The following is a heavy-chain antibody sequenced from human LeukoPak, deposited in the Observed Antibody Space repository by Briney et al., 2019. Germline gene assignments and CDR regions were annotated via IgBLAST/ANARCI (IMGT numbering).Heavy chain of an antibody. CDR2: INKDGSEQ. Sequence: GGSLRLSCAASGFNFSSHLMTWVRQAPGKGPEWVASINKDGSEQYYVDSVKGRFTISRDNAKNSLSLQVSSLRAEDTAVYYCTRGGATSSWYWFFWGQGTLVTVSS. CDR1: GFNFSSHL. J-gene: IGHJ4*02. CDR3: TRGGATSSWYWFF. V-gene: IGHV3-7*01. D-gene: IGHD6-13*01.